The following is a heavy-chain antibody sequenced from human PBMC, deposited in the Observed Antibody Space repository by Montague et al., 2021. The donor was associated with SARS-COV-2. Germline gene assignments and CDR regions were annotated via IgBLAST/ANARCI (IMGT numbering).Heavy chain of an antibody. J-gene: IGHJ4*02. D-gene: IGHD6-19*01. Sequence: SLRLSCAASGFTGSDNFMTWVRQAPGRGLEWVSIIYSDGNTYYTDSVRGRFTISRDYSKNTLFLQMNSLRLEDTAVYYCARGESTGWYNYFDYRGQGTLVTVSS. CDR3: ARGESTGWYNYFDY. V-gene: IGHV3-66*02. CDR2: IYSDGNT. CDR1: GFTGSDNF.